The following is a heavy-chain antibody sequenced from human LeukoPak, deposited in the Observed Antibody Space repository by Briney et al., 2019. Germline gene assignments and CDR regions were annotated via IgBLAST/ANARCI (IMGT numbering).Heavy chain of an antibody. CDR3: ARGGLFGDGYFDY. Sequence: SETLSLTCTVSGGSISSSSYYWGWIRQPPGKGLEWIGSIYYSGSTYYNPSLKSRFTISVDTSKNQFSLKLSSVTAADTAVYYCARGGLFGDGYFDYWGQGTLVPVSS. CDR1: GGSISSSSYY. J-gene: IGHJ4*02. D-gene: IGHD2-21*01. CDR2: IYYSGST. V-gene: IGHV4-39*07.